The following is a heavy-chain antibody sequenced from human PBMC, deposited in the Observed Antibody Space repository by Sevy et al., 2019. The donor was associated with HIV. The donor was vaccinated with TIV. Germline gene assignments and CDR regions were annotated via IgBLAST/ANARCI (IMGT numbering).Heavy chain of an antibody. CDR1: GYSISSGYY. Sequence: SETLSLTCTVSGYSISSGYYWGWIRQPPGKGLEWIGSIYHSGSTYYNPSLKSRVTISVDTSKNQFSLKLSSVTAADTAVYYCARDPTLDFWSGWDPLCWFDPWGQGTLVTVSS. J-gene: IGHJ5*02. V-gene: IGHV4-38-2*02. CDR3: ARDPTLDFWSGWDPLCWFDP. CDR2: IYHSGST. D-gene: IGHD3-3*01.